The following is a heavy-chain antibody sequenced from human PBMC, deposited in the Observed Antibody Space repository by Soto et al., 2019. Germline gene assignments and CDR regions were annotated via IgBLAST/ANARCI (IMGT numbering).Heavy chain of an antibody. V-gene: IGHV4-31*03. CDR2: IYYSGST. Sequence: SETLSLTCTVSGGSISSDGYYWSWIRQHPGKGLEWIGYIYYSGSTYYNPSLKSRVTISVDTSKNQFSLKLSSVTAADTAVYYCARTNDILTGYSWGQGTLVTVSS. CDR1: GGSISSDGYY. CDR3: ARTNDILTGYS. D-gene: IGHD3-9*01. J-gene: IGHJ5*02.